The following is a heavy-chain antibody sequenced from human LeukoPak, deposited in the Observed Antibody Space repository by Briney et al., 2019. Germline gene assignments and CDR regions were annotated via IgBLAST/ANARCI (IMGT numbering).Heavy chain of an antibody. D-gene: IGHD3-16*01. J-gene: IGHJ4*02. Sequence: PGGSLRLSCAASGFTFRFYSMNWVRQAPGKGLVWVSRIKSDGYETDYADSVKGRFTISRDNAKNMVYLQMNSLRVEDTAVYYCVRGGVDYWGQGTLVTVSS. V-gene: IGHV3-74*01. CDR2: IKSDGYET. CDR1: GFTFRFYS. CDR3: VRGGVDY.